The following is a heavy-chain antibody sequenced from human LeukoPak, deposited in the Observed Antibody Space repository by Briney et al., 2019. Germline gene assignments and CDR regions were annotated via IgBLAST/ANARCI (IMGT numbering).Heavy chain of an antibody. Sequence: ASVKVSCKASGYTLTSYYMHWVRQAPGQGLEWMGLINPSGGSTSYAQKFQGRVTMTRDMSTSTVYMELSSLRSEDTAVYYCASWYYDSSGYHTLDYWGQGTLVTVSS. V-gene: IGHV1-46*01. CDR3: ASWYYDSSGYHTLDY. CDR2: INPSGGST. J-gene: IGHJ4*02. CDR1: GYTLTSYY. D-gene: IGHD3-22*01.